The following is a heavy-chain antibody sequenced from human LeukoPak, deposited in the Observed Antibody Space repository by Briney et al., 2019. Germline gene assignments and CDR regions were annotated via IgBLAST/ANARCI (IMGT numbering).Heavy chain of an antibody. J-gene: IGHJ3*02. CDR1: GYSFTSYW. V-gene: IGHV5-51*01. CDR2: IYPGDSDT. D-gene: IGHD2-21*02. CDR3: ARHVAVTVIYDAFDI. Sequence: GESLKIFCKGSGYSFTSYWIGWVRQMPGKGLEWMGIIYPGDSDTRYSPSFQGQVTISADKSISTAYLQWSSLKASDTAMYYCARHVAVTVIYDAFDIWGQGTMVTVSS.